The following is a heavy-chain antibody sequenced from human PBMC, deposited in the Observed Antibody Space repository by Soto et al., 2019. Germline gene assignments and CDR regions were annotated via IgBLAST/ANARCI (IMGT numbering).Heavy chain of an antibody. CDR3: AKVPRHSFYIVVVVAASDYFDY. Sequence: PGGSLRLSCAASGFTFSSYAMSWVRQAPGKGLEWVSAISGSGGSTYYADSVKGRFTISRDNSKNTLYLQMNSLRAEDTAVYYCAKVPRHSFYIVVVVAASDYFDYWGQGTPVTLSS. D-gene: IGHD2-15*01. V-gene: IGHV3-23*01. CDR1: GFTFSSYA. CDR2: ISGSGGST. J-gene: IGHJ4*02.